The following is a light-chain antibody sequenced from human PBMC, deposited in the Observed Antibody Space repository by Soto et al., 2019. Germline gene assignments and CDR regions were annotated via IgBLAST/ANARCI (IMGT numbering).Light chain of an antibody. J-gene: IGKJ1*01. V-gene: IGKV3D-15*01. CDR3: QQYQKWPRT. Sequence: EIVMTQSPATLSVSPGERATLSCRASQSISNKLAWIQQKPGQAPRLHIYDTSTRATDIPPRFSGSGSGTEFPLTISSLQSEDFAVYYCQQYQKWPRTFGQGTKVEIK. CDR2: DTS. CDR1: QSISNK.